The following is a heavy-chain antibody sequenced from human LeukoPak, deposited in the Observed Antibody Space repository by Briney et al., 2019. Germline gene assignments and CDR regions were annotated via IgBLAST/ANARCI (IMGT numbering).Heavy chain of an antibody. CDR2: MNPNSGNT. D-gene: IGHD6-13*01. CDR3: ARGDIAAAGTDYYYYMDV. V-gene: IGHV1-8*01. Sequence: GASVKVSCKASGYTFTSYDINWVRQATGQGLEWMGWMNPNSGNTGYAQKFQGRVTITADKSTSSAYMELSSLRSEDTAVYYCARGDIAAAGTDYYYYMDVWGKGTTVTVSS. J-gene: IGHJ6*03. CDR1: GYTFTSYD.